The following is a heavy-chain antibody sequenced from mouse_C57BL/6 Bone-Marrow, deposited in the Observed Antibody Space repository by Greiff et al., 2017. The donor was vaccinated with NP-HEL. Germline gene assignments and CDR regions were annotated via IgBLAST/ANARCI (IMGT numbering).Heavy chain of an antibody. J-gene: IGHJ4*01. Sequence: QVQLQQPGAELVKPGASVKMSCKASGYTFTSYWITWVKQRPGQGLEWIGDIYPGSGSTNYNEKFKSKATLTVDTSSSTAYMQLSSLTSEDSAVYYCARIYDYDGRLYYYAMDYWGQGTSVTVSS. CDR3: ARIYDYDGRLYYYAMDY. D-gene: IGHD2-4*01. CDR2: IYPGSGST. V-gene: IGHV1-55*01. CDR1: GYTFTSYW.